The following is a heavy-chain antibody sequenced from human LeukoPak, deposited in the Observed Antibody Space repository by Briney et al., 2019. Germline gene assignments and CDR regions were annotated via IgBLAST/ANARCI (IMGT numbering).Heavy chain of an antibody. D-gene: IGHD3-10*01. V-gene: IGHV1-8*03. CDR1: GYTFTSYD. CDR3: VRFGELLYDWYYDY. Sequence: ASVKLSCKASGYTFTSYDINWVRQATGQGLEWMGWMNPNSGNTGYAPKFQGGVTITRNTSISTAYMELSSLRSEDTAVYYCVRFGELLYDWYYDYWGQGTLVTVSS. J-gene: IGHJ4*02. CDR2: MNPNSGNT.